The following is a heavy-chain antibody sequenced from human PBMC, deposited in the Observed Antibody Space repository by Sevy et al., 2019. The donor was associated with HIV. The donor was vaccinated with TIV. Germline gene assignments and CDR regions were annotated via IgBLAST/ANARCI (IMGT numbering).Heavy chain of an antibody. Sequence: GGSLRLSCAASGFTFSSYWMHWVRQAPGKGLVWVSRINSDGSSTSYADSVKGRFTISRDNAKNTLYLQMNSLRAEDTAGYYCASEDGIIDCSGGSCYSEKWFDPWGQGTLVTVSS. CDR2: INSDGSST. D-gene: IGHD2-15*01. CDR3: ASEDGIIDCSGGSCYSEKWFDP. J-gene: IGHJ5*02. V-gene: IGHV3-74*01. CDR1: GFTFSSYW.